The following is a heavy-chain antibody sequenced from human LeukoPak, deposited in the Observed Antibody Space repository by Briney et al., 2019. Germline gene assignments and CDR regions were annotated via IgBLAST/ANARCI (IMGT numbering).Heavy chain of an antibody. Sequence: GGSLRLSCAASGFTVSSYYMTWVRQAPGKGLEWVSVMYSGGSTYYADSVKGRVAISRDNSQHTVFLQMNSVRVEDTAVYYCARSYSNHLFGMDVWGQGTAFTVS. V-gene: IGHV3-66*01. D-gene: IGHD4-11*01. CDR1: GFTVSSYY. J-gene: IGHJ6*02. CDR3: ARSYSNHLFGMDV. CDR2: MYSGGST.